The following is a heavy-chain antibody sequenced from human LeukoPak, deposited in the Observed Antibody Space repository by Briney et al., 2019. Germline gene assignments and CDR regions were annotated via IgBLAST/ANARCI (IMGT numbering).Heavy chain of an antibody. J-gene: IGHJ4*02. V-gene: IGHV1-8*01. CDR1: GYTFTSYD. CDR2: MNPNSGNT. D-gene: IGHD3-16*02. CDR3: TSDPTESDYVWGSYRFPFDY. Sequence: ASVKVSCKASGYTFTSYDINWVRQATGQGLEWMGWMNPNSGNTGYAQKFQGRVTMTRNTSISTAYMELSSLRSEDTAVYYCTSDPTESDYVWGSYRFPFDYWGQGTLVTVSS.